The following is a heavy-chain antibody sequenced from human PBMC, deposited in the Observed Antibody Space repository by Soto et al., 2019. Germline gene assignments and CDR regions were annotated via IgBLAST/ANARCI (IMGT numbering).Heavy chain of an antibody. V-gene: IGHV4-30-4*01. Sequence: QVQLQESGPGLVKPSQTLSLTCTVSGGSISSGDYYWSWIRQPPGKGLEWIGYIYYSGSTYYNPSLKSRVTISVDTSKNQFSLKLSSVTAADTAVYYCARASGQLWFEYYYGMDVWGQGTTVTVSS. D-gene: IGHD5-18*01. CDR2: IYYSGST. CDR3: ARASGQLWFEYYYGMDV. J-gene: IGHJ6*02. CDR1: GGSISSGDYY.